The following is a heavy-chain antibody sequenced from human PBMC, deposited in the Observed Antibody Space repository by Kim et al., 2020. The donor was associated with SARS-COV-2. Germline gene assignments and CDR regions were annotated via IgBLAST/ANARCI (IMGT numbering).Heavy chain of an antibody. CDR2: GFGGAT. D-gene: IGHD2-2*01. CDR3: TPASYDY. Sequence: GFGGATEYAASVKGRFIISRDDSKSIVYLQMTSLKSDDTAVYYCTPASYDYWGQGTLVTVSS. J-gene: IGHJ4*02. V-gene: IGHV3-49*02.